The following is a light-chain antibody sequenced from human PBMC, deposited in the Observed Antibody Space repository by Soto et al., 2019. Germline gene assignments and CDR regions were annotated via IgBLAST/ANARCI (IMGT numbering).Light chain of an antibody. J-gene: IGLJ2*01. CDR3: SSYTSSSTVV. Sequence: QSALTQPASVSGSPGQSITISCTGTSSDVGGYNYVSWYQQHPGKAPKLMIYAFSNRPSGVSNRFSGSKSGNTASLTISGLRAEDEADYYCSSYTSSSTVVFGGGTKLTVL. V-gene: IGLV2-14*01. CDR2: AFS. CDR1: SSDVGGYNY.